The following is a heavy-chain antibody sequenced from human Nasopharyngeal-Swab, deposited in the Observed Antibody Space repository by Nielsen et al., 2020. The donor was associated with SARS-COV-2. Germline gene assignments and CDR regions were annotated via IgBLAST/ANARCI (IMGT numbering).Heavy chain of an antibody. J-gene: IGHJ4*02. CDR2: ISSSSSYT. CDR1: GFTFSSYA. V-gene: IGHV3-11*06. CDR3: ARSRLTIFGVVIGPFDY. D-gene: IGHD3-3*01. Sequence: GGSLRLSCAASGFTFSSYAMSWIRQAPGKGLEWVSYISSSSSYTNYADSVKGRFTISRDNAKNSLYLQMNSLRAEDTAVYYCARSRLTIFGVVIGPFDYWGQGTLVTVSS.